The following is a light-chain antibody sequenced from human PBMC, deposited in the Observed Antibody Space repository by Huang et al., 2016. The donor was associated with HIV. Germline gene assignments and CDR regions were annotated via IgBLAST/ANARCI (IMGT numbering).Light chain of an antibody. J-gene: IGKJ1*01. CDR2: GAS. CDR3: QQYNNWPPWT. V-gene: IGKV3-15*01. CDR1: QSVSSN. Sequence: EMVMTQSPATLSVSPGERVTLSCRASQSVSSNLAWYQQKPGQAPRLRIYGASTMATGIPPRFSGGGSGTVFTLTISSLQSEDFAVYYCQQYNNWPPWTFGQGTKVEIK.